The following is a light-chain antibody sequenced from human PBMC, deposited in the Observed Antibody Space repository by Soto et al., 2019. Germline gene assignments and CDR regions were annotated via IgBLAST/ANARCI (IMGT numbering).Light chain of an antibody. J-gene: IGKJ1*01. V-gene: IGKV1-5*01. CDR3: QQYDKYST. CDR2: GAS. CDR1: QTISVS. Sequence: IQMTQSPSTLSASVGDTVTITCRASQTISVSLAWYRQKPGKAPKLLIYGASTLQEGVPSRFSGSGSGTEFTLTVTRLQPDDFATYFCQQYDKYSTFGHGTKV.